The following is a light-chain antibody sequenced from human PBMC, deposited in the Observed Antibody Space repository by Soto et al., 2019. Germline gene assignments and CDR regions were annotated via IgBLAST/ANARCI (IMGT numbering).Light chain of an antibody. CDR3: QQYYSSPVT. CDR1: QSVLYSSNNKNY. V-gene: IGKV4-1*01. CDR2: WAS. Sequence: DIVMTQSPDSLAVSLGERATINCKSSQSVLYSSNNKNYLAWYQQKPGQPPNLLIYWASTRESGVPDRFSGSRSRTDFSLTISSLQAEDVAVYYCQQYYSSPVTFGQGTKVDIK. J-gene: IGKJ1*01.